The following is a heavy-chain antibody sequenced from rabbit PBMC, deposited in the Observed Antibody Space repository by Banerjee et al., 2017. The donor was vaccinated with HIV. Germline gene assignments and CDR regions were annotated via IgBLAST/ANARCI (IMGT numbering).Heavy chain of an antibody. CDR1: GFSFSSSYW. CDR2: ISTASSTT. D-gene: IGHD1-1*01. J-gene: IGHJ4*01. CDR3: ARGASSSGHPFNL. V-gene: IGHV1S45*01. Sequence: QEQLVESGGGLVQPEGSLTLTCTASGFSFSSSYWICWVRQAPGKGLEWIACISTASSTTDYASWAKGRFTISKTSSTTVTLQMTSLTAADTATYFCARGASSSGHPFNLWGPGTLVTVS.